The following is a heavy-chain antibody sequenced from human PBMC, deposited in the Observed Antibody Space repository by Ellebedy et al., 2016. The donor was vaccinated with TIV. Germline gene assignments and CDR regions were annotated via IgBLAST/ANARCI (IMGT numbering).Heavy chain of an antibody. J-gene: IGHJ4*02. CDR3: VTWGQSYGR. D-gene: IGHD3-16*01. V-gene: IGHV3-49*04. Sequence: PGGSLRLSCSGSGFTFGDFAVIWVRQAPGKGLEWVGFISSKRYGGKPEYAASVQGRFTISRDDSRGIAYLQMDSLRVDDTAVYYCVTWGQSYGRWGQGSLVTISS. CDR1: GFTFGDFA. CDR2: ISSKRYGGKP.